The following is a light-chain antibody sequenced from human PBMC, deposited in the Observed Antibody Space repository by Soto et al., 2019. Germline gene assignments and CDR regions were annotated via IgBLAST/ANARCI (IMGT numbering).Light chain of an antibody. CDR1: SSDVGRYNY. J-gene: IGLJ2*01. V-gene: IGLV2-8*01. Sequence: QSALTQPPSASGSPGQSVTISCTGTSSDVGRYNYVSWYQQHPGKAPKLLIPEVSKRPSGVPDRFSGSKSGNTASLTVSGLQAEDEADYYCSSYTDTNSFVFGGGTKLTVL. CDR2: EVS. CDR3: SSYTDTNSFV.